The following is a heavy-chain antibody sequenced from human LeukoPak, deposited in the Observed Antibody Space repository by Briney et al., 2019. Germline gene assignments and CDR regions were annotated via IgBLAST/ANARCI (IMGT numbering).Heavy chain of an antibody. CDR2: IIPILGIA. J-gene: IGHJ3*02. Sequence: SVKVSCKASGGTLSSYTISWVRQAPGQGLEWMGRIIPILGIANYAQKFRGRVTITADKSTSTAYMELSSLRSEDTAVYYCARDARYCSSTSCQTDAFDIWGQGTMVTVSS. CDR1: GGTLSSYT. CDR3: ARDARYCSSTSCQTDAFDI. D-gene: IGHD2-2*01. V-gene: IGHV1-69*04.